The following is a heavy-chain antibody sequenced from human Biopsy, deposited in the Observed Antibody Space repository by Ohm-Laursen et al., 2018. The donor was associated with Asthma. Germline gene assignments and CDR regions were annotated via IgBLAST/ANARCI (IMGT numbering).Heavy chain of an antibody. Sequence: GTLSLTCTVSGVSIRSYYWTWIRPPPGKGLEWIGNIHYSGSTYSNPSLKSRVTISVDTSKKQISLRLSSVIAADTAVYYCAGFCSGGNCPDSWGQGTLVTVSS. CDR3: AGFCSGGNCPDS. V-gene: IGHV4-59*01. D-gene: IGHD2-15*01. J-gene: IGHJ4*02. CDR2: IHYSGST. CDR1: GVSIRSYY.